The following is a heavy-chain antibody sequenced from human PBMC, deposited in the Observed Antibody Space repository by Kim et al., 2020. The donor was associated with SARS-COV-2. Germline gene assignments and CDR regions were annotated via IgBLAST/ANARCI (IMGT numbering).Heavy chain of an antibody. CDR2: FDPEDGET. J-gene: IGHJ4*02. D-gene: IGHD5-18*01. CDR3: ATGRRYSYGPTLDY. Sequence: ASVKVSCKVSGYTLTELSMHWVRQAPGKGLEWMGGFDPEDGETIYAQKFQGRVTMTEDTSTDTAYMELSSLRSEDTAVYYCATGRRYSYGPTLDYWGQGTLVTVSS. V-gene: IGHV1-24*01. CDR1: GYTLTELS.